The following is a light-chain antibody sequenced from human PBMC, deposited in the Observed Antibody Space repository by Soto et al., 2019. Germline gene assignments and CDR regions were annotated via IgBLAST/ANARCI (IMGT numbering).Light chain of an antibody. CDR3: QQYNNWPRT. J-gene: IGKJ1*01. CDR2: GAS. CDR1: QSVTSN. V-gene: IGKV3-15*01. Sequence: EIVMTQSPATLSVSPGERATLSCRASQSVTSNFAWYQQKPGQAPRLLIYGASTRATGIPARFSGSGSGTEFTLTISRPQSEDFAVYYCQQYNNWPRTFGQGTKVEIK.